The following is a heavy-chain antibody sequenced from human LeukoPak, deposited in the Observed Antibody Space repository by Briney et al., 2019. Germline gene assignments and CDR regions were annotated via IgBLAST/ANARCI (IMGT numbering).Heavy chain of an antibody. CDR2: ISGSGSK. J-gene: IGHJ3*02. CDR3: AREDTGVAFDI. Sequence: QTGGSLRLSCAASGFIFRSYEMNWVRQAPGKGLEWVSYISGSGSKHYADSVKGRFTISRDNAKNSLYLQMNSLRVEDTAVYYCAREDTGVAFDIWGQGTTVTV. CDR1: GFIFRSYE. V-gene: IGHV3-48*03. D-gene: IGHD2-8*01.